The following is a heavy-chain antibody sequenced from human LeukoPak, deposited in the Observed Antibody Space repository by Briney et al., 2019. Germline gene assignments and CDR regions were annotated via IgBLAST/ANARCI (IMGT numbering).Heavy chain of an antibody. CDR1: EFTFGNYG. D-gene: IGHD1-1*01. CDR2: ISYDGSYK. CDR3: AKDLGEERGAFDI. V-gene: IGHV3-30*18. Sequence: GGSLRLSCAASEFTFGNYGMHWVRQAPGKGLEWVAVISYDGSYKYYADSVKGRFTISRDNSKNTLYLQMNSLRAEDTAVYYCAKDLGEERGAFDIWGQGTMVTVSS. J-gene: IGHJ3*02.